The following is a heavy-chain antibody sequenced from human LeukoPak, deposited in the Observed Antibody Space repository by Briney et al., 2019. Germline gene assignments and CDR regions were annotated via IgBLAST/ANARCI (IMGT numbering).Heavy chain of an antibody. J-gene: IGHJ4*02. Sequence: GGSLRLSCDVSGFGVSIHYMNWVSQAPGKGLEWVAIIYGDGRTYCVDSVKGRFTITRVDSTNTLELQMNSRRGDVTAVYSCGSTGGSNKYNYYWGQGALVIVSS. V-gene: IGHV3-66*02. D-gene: IGHD1-20*01. CDR3: GSTGGSNKYNYY. CDR2: IYGDGRT. CDR1: GFGVSIHY.